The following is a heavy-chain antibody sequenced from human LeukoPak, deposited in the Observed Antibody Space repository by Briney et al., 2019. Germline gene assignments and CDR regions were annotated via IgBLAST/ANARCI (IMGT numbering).Heavy chain of an antibody. Sequence: GGSLRLSCAASGFTFSGSAMHWVRQASGKGLEWVGRIRSKANSYATAYAASAKGRFTISRDDSKNTAYLQMNSLKTEDTAVYYCTRQFIAARPVYYYYYMDVWGKGTTVTVSS. CDR3: TRQFIAARPVYYYYYMDV. D-gene: IGHD6-6*01. J-gene: IGHJ6*03. V-gene: IGHV3-73*01. CDR2: IRSKANSYAT. CDR1: GFTFSGSA.